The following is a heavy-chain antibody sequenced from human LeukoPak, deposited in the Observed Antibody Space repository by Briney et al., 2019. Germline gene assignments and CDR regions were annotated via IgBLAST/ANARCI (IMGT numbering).Heavy chain of an antibody. D-gene: IGHD2-21*01. Sequence: PGGSLRLSCAASGFTFSSYSMNWVRQAPGKGLEWVSSISSSSSYIYHADSVKGRFTISRDNLKNTLYLQMNSLRAEDTAVYYCARGGSGDIFDIWGQGTMVTVSS. CDR3: ARGGSGDIFDI. J-gene: IGHJ3*02. CDR1: GFTFSSYS. V-gene: IGHV3-21*04. CDR2: ISSSSSYI.